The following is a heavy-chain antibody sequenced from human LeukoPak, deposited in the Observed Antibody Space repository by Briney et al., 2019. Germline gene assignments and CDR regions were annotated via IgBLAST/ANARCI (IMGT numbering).Heavy chain of an antibody. CDR1: GFTFGDYA. Sequence: GGSLRLSCTASGFTFGDYAMSWVRQAPGKGLEWVGFIRSKAYGGTTEYAASVKGGFTISRDDSKSIAYLQMNSLKTEDTAVYYCTRSYSYGYYFDYWGQGTLVTVSS. CDR2: IRSKAYGGTT. J-gene: IGHJ4*02. V-gene: IGHV3-49*04. D-gene: IGHD5-18*01. CDR3: TRSYSYGYYFDY.